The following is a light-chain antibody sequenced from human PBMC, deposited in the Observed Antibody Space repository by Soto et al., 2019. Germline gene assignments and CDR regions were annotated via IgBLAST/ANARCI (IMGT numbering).Light chain of an antibody. CDR3: QQRSNWPRT. CDR2: DAS. Sequence: EIVLTQSPATLSLSPGDRATLSCRASQSVSSCLAWYQQKPCQAPRLLIYDASNRDTSIPAGFSGSGSGTEFTLTISSLEPEDFAVYYCQQRSNWPRTFGQGTKVEIK. CDR1: QSVSSC. V-gene: IGKV3-11*01. J-gene: IGKJ1*01.